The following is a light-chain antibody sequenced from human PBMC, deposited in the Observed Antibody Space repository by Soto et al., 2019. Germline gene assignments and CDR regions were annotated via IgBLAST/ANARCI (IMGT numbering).Light chain of an antibody. J-gene: IGKJ1*01. CDR1: QSVSSSY. Sequence: EIVLTQSPGTLSLSPGERATLSCRASQSVSSSYLAWYQQKPGQAPRLLIYGASSRATGIPDRFSGSGSGTDFTLTNSRLEPEDFAVYYCQQYGSSPKTFGQGTKVEGK. CDR3: QQYGSSPKT. V-gene: IGKV3-20*01. CDR2: GAS.